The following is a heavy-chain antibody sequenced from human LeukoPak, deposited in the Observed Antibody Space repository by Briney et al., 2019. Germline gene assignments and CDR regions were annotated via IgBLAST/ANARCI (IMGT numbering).Heavy chain of an antibody. J-gene: IGHJ4*02. V-gene: IGHV3-7*01. CDR1: GFTFSSYW. CDR2: IKQDGSEK. D-gene: IGHD3-10*01. Sequence: GGSLRLSCAASGFTFSSYWMSWVRQAPGKGLEWVANIKQDGSEKYYVDSVKGRFTISRENAENSLYLQMNSLRAEDTAVYYCARDVGFGGYSRGIFDYWGQGTLVTVSS. CDR3: ARDVGFGGYSRGIFDY.